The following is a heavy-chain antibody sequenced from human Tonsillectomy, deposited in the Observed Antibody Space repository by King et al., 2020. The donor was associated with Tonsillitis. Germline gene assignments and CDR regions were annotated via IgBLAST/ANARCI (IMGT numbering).Heavy chain of an antibody. CDR2: ISWNSGSI. V-gene: IGHV3-9*01. CDR3: AKVHLPCGGDCYPTANDAFDI. CDR1: GFTFDDYG. Sequence: VQLVESGGGLVQPGRSLRLSCAASGFTFDDYGMHWVRQAPGKGLEWVSGISWNSGSIGYADSLKGRFTISRDNAKNSLYLQMNSLRAEDTALYYCAKVHLPCGGDCYPTANDAFDIWGQGTMVTVSS. D-gene: IGHD2-21*02. J-gene: IGHJ3*02.